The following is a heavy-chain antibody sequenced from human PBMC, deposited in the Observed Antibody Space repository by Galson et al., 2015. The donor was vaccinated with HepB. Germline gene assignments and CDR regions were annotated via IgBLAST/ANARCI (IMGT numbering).Heavy chain of an antibody. CDR1: GFTFSSYW. J-gene: IGHJ4*02. CDR3: ARGAVAGRYFDY. D-gene: IGHD6-19*01. Sequence: SLRLSCAASGFTFSSYWMHWVRQAPGKGLVWVSRINSDGSSTSYADSVKGRFTISRDNAKNTLYLQMNSLRAEDTAVYYCARGAVAGRYFDYWGQGTLVTVSS. V-gene: IGHV3-74*01. CDR2: INSDGSST.